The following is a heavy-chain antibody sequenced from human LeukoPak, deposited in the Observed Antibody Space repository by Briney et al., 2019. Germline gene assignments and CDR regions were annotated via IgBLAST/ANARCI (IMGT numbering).Heavy chain of an antibody. V-gene: IGHV3-30*04. CDR1: GFTFSNYV. J-gene: IGHJ4*02. Sequence: GGSLRLSCAASGFTFSNYVMHWVRQAADKGVEGVAVISTDVSIKVYADSVKGRFTISRDNSKNTLYLQMNSLRTEDTAVYYCAREGYSSGRAGSFDYWGQGTLVTVSS. CDR3: AREGYSSGRAGSFDY. CDR2: ISTDVSIK. D-gene: IGHD6-19*01.